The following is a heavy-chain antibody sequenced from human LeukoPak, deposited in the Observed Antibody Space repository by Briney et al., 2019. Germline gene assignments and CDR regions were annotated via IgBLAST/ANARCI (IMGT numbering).Heavy chain of an antibody. CDR2: INPSGGST. CDR1: GYTFTGYY. CDR3: ARNGKQINYDRSGPESSSYYYGMDV. Sequence: ASVKVSCKASGYTFTGYYMHWVRQAPGQGLEWMGIINPSGGSTSYAQKFQGRVTMTRDTSTSTVYMELSSLRSEDTAVYYCARNGKQINYDRSGPESSSYYYGMDVWGQGPTVTVS. V-gene: IGHV1-46*01. J-gene: IGHJ6*02. D-gene: IGHD3-22*01.